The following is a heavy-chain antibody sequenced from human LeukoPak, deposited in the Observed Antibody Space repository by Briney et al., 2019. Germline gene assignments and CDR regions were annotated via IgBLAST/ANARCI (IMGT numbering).Heavy chain of an antibody. V-gene: IGHV1-8*01. CDR1: GYTFTTHY. Sequence: EASVKVSCKASGYTFTTHYINWVRQATGQGLEWMAWMDPNSGKTAYAQKFQGRVTMTWNTPISTAYMELSSLTSEDTAMYYCARGTDSSWPGRAGYWGQGTLVTVSS. D-gene: IGHD6-13*01. J-gene: IGHJ4*02. CDR2: MDPNSGKT. CDR3: ARGTDSSWPGRAGY.